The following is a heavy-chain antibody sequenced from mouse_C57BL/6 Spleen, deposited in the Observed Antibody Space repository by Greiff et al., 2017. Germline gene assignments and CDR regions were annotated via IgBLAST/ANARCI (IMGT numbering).Heavy chain of an antibody. D-gene: IGHD1-1*01. CDR2: IDPANGNT. V-gene: IGHV14-3*01. J-gene: IGHJ3*01. Sequence: EVQLQQSVAELVRPGASVKLSCTASGFNIKNTYMHRVKQRPEQGLEWIGRIDPANGNTKYAPKFQGKATITADTSSNTAYLQLSSLTSEDTAIYYCANYYGSSFAYWGQGTLVTVSA. CDR3: ANYYGSSFAY. CDR1: GFNIKNTY.